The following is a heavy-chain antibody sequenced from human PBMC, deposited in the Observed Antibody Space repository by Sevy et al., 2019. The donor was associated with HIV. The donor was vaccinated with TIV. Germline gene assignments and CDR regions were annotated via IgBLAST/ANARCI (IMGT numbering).Heavy chain of an antibody. J-gene: IGHJ4*02. CDR2: ISCSGGST. D-gene: IGHD3-3*01. V-gene: IGHV3-23*01. CDR1: GFTFSNYD. CDR3: AKDVGSGYYAFDY. Sequence: GGSLRLSCAASGFTFSNYDMSWVRQAPGKGLEWVSTISCSGGSTYYADSVKGRFTISRDNSKNMLYLQMNSLRVEDTAVYYCAKDVGSGYYAFDYWGQGTLVTVSS.